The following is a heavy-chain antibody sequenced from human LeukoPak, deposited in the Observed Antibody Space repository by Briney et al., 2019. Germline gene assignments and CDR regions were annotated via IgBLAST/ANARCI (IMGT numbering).Heavy chain of an antibody. CDR3: ARESNYHGSGTGWFDP. J-gene: IGHJ5*02. V-gene: IGHV4-4*07. CDR1: GGSISSYY. Sequence: SETLSLTCTVSGGSISSYYWSWIRQPAGKGLEWIGRIYTSGSTNYNPSLKSRLTMSVDTSKNQFSLKLSSVTAADTALYYCARESNYHGSGTGWFDPWGQGTLVTVSS. CDR2: IYTSGST. D-gene: IGHD3-10*01.